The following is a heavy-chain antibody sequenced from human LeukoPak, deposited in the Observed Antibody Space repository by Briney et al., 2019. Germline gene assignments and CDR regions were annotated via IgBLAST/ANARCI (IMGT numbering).Heavy chain of an antibody. J-gene: IGHJ4*02. CDR1: GGSISSYY. V-gene: IGHV4-59*01. Sequence: SETLSLTCTVSGGSISSYYWSWIRQPPGKGLEWIGYIYYSGSTNYNPSLKSRVTISVDTSKNQFSLKLSSVTAADTAVYYCARDNRGFDYWGQGTLVTVSS. D-gene: IGHD2/OR15-2a*01. CDR2: IYYSGST. CDR3: ARDNRGFDY.